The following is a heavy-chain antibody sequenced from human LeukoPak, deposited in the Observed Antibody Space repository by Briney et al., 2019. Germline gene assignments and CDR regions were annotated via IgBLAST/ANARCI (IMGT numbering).Heavy chain of an antibody. J-gene: IGHJ4*02. CDR3: ARGHSSSWYSFPLN. CDR2: INAGNGNT. V-gene: IGHV1-3*01. CDR1: GYTFTSYA. Sequence: ASVKVSCKASGYTFTSYAMHWVRQAPGQRLEWMGWINAGNGNTKYSQKFQGRVTITRDTSASTAYMELSSLRSEDTAVYYCARGHSSSWYSFPLNWGQGTLVTVSS. D-gene: IGHD6-13*01.